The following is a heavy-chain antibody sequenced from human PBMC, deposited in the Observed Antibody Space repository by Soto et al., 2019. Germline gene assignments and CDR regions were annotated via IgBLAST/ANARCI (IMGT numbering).Heavy chain of an antibody. D-gene: IGHD4-17*01. CDR3: ARAEQYGDGSDY. CDR2: IYYSGST. J-gene: IGHJ4*02. Sequence: PSETLSLTCTVSGGSISSGDYYWSWIRQPPGKGLEWIGYIYYSGSTYYNPSLKSRVTISVDTSKNQFSLKLSSVTAADTAVYYCARAEQYGDGSDYWGQGTLVTVSS. V-gene: IGHV4-30-4*01. CDR1: GGSISSGDYY.